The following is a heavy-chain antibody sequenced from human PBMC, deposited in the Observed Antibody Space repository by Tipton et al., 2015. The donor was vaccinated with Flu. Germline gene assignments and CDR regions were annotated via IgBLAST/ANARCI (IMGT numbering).Heavy chain of an antibody. Sequence: TLSLTCTVSGGSISSGNYYWSWIRQPAGKGLEWIGRIYTSGSTNYNPSLKSRVTISVDTSKNQFSLKLSSVTAADTAGYYCARDHGSGSYYKIPWVDPWGQGTLVTVSS. V-gene: IGHV4-61*02. CDR3: ARDHGSGSYYKIPWVDP. D-gene: IGHD3-10*01. CDR1: GGSISSGNYY. J-gene: IGHJ5*02. CDR2: IYTSGST.